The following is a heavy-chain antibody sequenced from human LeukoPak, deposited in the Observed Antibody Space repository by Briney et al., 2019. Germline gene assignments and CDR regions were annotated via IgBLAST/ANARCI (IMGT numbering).Heavy chain of an antibody. J-gene: IGHJ4*02. V-gene: IGHV1-69*06. CDR2: IIPIFGTA. CDR3: ARGGYYDYVWGSYRYYHFDY. Sequence: SVKVSCKASGGTFSSYAISWVRQAPGQGLEWMGGIIPIFGTANYAQKFQGRVTITADKSTSTAYMELSSLRSEDTAVYYCARGGYYDYVWGSYRYYHFDYWGQGTLVTVSS. CDR1: GGTFSSYA. D-gene: IGHD3-16*02.